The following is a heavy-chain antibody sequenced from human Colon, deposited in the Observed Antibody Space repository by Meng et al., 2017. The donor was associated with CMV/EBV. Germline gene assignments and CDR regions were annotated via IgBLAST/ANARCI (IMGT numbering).Heavy chain of an antibody. J-gene: IGHJ6*02. Sequence: ESLKISCAVSGINFNIYAMTWVRQAPGKGLEWVSSISSESESTNYADSVKGRFTISRDNSKNTLYLQMNSLRAEDTAVYYCAKVNMGAITYDYGLDVWGQGTTVTVSS. D-gene: IGHD1-26*01. CDR1: GINFNIYA. CDR3: AKVNMGAITYDYGLDV. CDR2: ISSESEST. V-gene: IGHV3-23*01.